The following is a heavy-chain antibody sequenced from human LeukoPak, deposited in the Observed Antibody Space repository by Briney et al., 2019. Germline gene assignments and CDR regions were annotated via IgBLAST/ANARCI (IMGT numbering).Heavy chain of an antibody. Sequence: SQTLSLTCAISGDSVSSNSATWNWIRQSPSRGLEWLGRTYYRSKWYNDYAVSVKSRITINPDTSKNRFSLKLTSVTASDTAVYYCARQTDSGLFILPGGQGTLVTVSS. CDR1: GDSVSSNSAT. CDR3: ARQTDSGLFILP. J-gene: IGHJ4*02. V-gene: IGHV6-1*01. D-gene: IGHD3/OR15-3a*01. CDR2: TYYRSKWYN.